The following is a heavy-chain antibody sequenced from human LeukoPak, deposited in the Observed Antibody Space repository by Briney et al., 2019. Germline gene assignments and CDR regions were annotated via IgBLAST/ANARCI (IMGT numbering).Heavy chain of an antibody. CDR3: ASGGLLWFGELPSAEYFQH. D-gene: IGHD3-10*01. V-gene: IGHV3-21*01. Sequence: GGSLRLSCAASGFTFSSYSMNWVRQAPGKGLEWVSSISSSSSYIYYADSVKGRFTISRDNAKNSLYLQMNSLRAEDTAVYYCASGGLLWFGELPSAEYFQHWGQGTLVTVSS. CDR2: ISSSSSYI. J-gene: IGHJ1*01. CDR1: GFTFSSYS.